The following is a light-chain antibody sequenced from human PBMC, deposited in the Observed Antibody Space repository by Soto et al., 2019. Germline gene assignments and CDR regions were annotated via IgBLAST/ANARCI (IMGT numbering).Light chain of an antibody. CDR2: SAS. J-gene: IGKJ4*01. CDR1: QSINTY. V-gene: IGKV1-39*01. Sequence: DIVLTQSPSSLSASVGDRVTITCRASQSINTYLNWFQQKPGKAPKVLIYSASTLQSGVPSRFSGSGSGTEFTLTISSLQPEDFATYHCQQFSAYPLTFGGGTKVEIK. CDR3: QQFSAYPLT.